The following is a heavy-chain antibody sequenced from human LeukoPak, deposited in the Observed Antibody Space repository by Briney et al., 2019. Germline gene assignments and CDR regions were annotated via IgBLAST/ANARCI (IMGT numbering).Heavy chain of an antibody. CDR2: ISWNSRSI. Sequence: GGSLRLSCAASGFTFDDYVMPWVRQAPGKGLERVSNISWNSRSIGYADSVKGRFTISRDNAKNSLYLQMNSLRAEDTAWYYCAKDKYGDNDYYFYGLDVWGQGTTVTVSS. J-gene: IGHJ6*02. D-gene: IGHD5-24*01. V-gene: IGHV3-9*01. CDR3: AKDKYGDNDYYFYGLDV. CDR1: GFTFDDYV.